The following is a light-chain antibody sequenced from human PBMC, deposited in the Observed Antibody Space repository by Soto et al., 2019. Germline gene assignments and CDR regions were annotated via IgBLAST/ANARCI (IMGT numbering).Light chain of an antibody. J-gene: IGKJ1*01. V-gene: IGKV3-20*01. CDR3: QQYGTSPWT. CDR2: GAR. CDR1: QSVTISY. Sequence: EVVLTQSPGTLSLSPGERAILSCRASQSVTISYLAWFQQKPSQAPRLLIYGARSRATGVPDRFSASGSGTDFSLTISRLEPEDFAVYYCQQYGTSPWTFGQGTKVDIK.